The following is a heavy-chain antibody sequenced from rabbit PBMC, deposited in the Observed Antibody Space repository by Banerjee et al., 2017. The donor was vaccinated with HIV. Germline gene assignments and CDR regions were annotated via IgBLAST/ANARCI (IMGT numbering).Heavy chain of an antibody. CDR1: GFSFSSSYY. CDR2: IYAGNNGP. CDR3: ARDLAGAIGWNFNL. Sequence: QEQLEESGGDLVKPEGSLTLTCKASGFSFSSSYYMCWVRQAPGKGLEWIGCIYAGNNGPVYAGWAKGRFTISKTSSTTVTLQMTSLTAADTATYFCARDLAGAIGWNFNLWGPGTLVTVS. J-gene: IGHJ4*01. D-gene: IGHD4-1*01. V-gene: IGHV1S45*01.